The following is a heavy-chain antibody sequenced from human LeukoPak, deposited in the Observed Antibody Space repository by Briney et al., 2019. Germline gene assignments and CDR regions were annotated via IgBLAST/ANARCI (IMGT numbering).Heavy chain of an antibody. D-gene: IGHD6-19*01. CDR1: GFTVTSYA. CDR2: INTSGSDT. J-gene: IGHJ4*02. CDR3: AKGVWDSSGWYLDY. V-gene: IGHV3-23*05. Sequence: PGGSLGLSCAVSGFTVTSYAMSWVRQAPGKGLEWVSVINTSGSDTFYADSVKGRFTISRDSSKNTLYLQMNSLRAEDTAVYYCAKGVWDSSGWYLDYWGQGTLVTVSS.